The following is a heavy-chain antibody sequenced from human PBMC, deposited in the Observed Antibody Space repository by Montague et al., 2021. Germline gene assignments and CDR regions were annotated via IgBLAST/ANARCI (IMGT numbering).Heavy chain of an antibody. CDR1: GFSVNNMF. Sequence: SLRLSCAASGFSVNNMFMTWVRQAPGKGLEWVSTIQSGGYTDYADSVKGRFTITRDNAENFLHLQMNSLRAEGTAVYYCARALVVSASRHYYGLDVWGQGTTVTVSS. D-gene: IGHD2-15*01. CDR2: IQSGGYT. J-gene: IGHJ6*02. V-gene: IGHV3-66*01. CDR3: ARALVVSASRHYYGLDV.